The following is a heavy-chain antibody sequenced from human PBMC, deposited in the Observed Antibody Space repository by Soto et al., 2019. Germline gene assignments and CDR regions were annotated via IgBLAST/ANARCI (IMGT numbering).Heavy chain of an antibody. D-gene: IGHD3-22*01. V-gene: IGHV1-69*02. J-gene: IGHJ4*02. Sequence: QVQLVQSGAEVKKPGSSVKVSCKASVGTFSSYTISWVRQAPGQGLEWMGRIIPILGIANYAQKFQGRVTITADKSTSTAYMELSSLRSEDTAVYYCARGGGGYYDSSGPFDYWGQGTLVTVSS. CDR1: VGTFSSYT. CDR2: IIPILGIA. CDR3: ARGGGGYYDSSGPFDY.